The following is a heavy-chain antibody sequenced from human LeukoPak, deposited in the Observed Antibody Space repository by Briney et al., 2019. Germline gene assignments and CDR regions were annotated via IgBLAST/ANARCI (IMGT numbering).Heavy chain of an antibody. CDR2: IYYSGTT. D-gene: IGHD6-13*01. CDR1: GGSIDSNS. Sequence: SETLSLTCTVSGGSIDSNSWTWIRHPPGKGLEWIGYIYYSGTTNYNPSLKSRVIMSVDMSKNQFSLKLSSVTAADTAVYYCARRSSSWKNWFDPWGQGTLVTVSS. V-gene: IGHV4-59*01. CDR3: ARRSSSWKNWFDP. J-gene: IGHJ5*02.